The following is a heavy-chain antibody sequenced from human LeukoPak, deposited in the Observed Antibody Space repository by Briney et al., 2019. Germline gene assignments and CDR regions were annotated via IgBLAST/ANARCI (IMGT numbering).Heavy chain of an antibody. V-gene: IGHV3-23*01. D-gene: IGHD7-27*01. CDR1: XXXXSXXA. Sequence: GXLXLSCAXXXXXXSXXAMXXXRXAPXXXLEXXSSITGTGCASYYIVSVKGRSTISRFNSQNALYLQMNNLRTEDTAVYFCVKGGTADRVVWTHWGQGSLVTVFS. J-gene: IGHJ4*02. CDR2: ITGTGCAS. CDR3: VKGGTADRVVWTH.